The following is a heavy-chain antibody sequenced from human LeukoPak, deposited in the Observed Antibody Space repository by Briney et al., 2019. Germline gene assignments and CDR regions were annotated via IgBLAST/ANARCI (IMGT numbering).Heavy chain of an antibody. CDR2: IYYSGDT. V-gene: IGHV4-39*01. CDR3: ARLDYGDYGGFDY. D-gene: IGHD4-17*01. CDR1: GGSISSSTYY. J-gene: IGHJ4*02. Sequence: SETLSLTCTVSGGSISSSTYYWGWIRQPPGKGLEWIGTIYYSGDTYYNPSLKGRVIISADTSKNQFSLRLSSVTAADTAVYYCARLDYGDYGGFDYWGQGTLVTVSS.